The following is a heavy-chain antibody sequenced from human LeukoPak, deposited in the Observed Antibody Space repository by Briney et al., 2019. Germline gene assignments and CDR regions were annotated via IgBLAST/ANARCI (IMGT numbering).Heavy chain of an antibody. D-gene: IGHD1-1*01. V-gene: IGHV1-69*05. CDR2: IIPIFGTA. Sequence: GASVKVSCKASGCTFSSYSISWVRQAPGQGLEWMGGIIPIFGTANYAQKFQGRVTITTDESTSTAYMELSSLRSEDTAVYYCARGPELERFDYWGQGTLVTVSS. J-gene: IGHJ4*02. CDR3: ARGPELERFDY. CDR1: GCTFSSYS.